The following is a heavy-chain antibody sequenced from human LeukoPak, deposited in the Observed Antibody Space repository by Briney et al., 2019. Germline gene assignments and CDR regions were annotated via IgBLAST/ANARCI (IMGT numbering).Heavy chain of an antibody. CDR2: ISSSSYT. D-gene: IGHD2-2*01. CDR1: GFTFTSYS. CDR3: ARGGYCSSTSCYGGFDY. J-gene: IGHJ4*02. Sequence: GGSLRLSCAASGFTFTSYSMNWVRQAPGKGLEWVSSISSSSYTYYADSLKGRFTISRDNAKNSLYLQMNSLRAEDTAVYNCARGGYCSSTSCYGGFDYWGQGTLVTVSS. V-gene: IGHV3-21*01.